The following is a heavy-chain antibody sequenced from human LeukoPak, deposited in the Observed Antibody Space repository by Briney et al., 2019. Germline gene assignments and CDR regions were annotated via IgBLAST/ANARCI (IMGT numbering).Heavy chain of an antibody. D-gene: IGHD5-18*01. CDR3: ARGSGYSYGYEFDP. J-gene: IGHJ5*02. CDR2: IYYSGST. Sequence: SETLSLTCTVSGGSISSSSYYWGWLRQPPGKGLEWIGSIYYSGSTYYNPSLKSRVTISVDTSKNQFSLKLSSVTAADTAVYYCARGSGYSYGYEFDPWGQGTLVTVSS. CDR1: GGSISSSSYY. V-gene: IGHV4-39*01.